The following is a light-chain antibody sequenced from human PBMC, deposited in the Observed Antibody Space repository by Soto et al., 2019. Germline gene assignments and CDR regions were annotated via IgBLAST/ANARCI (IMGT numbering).Light chain of an antibody. CDR3: QQYNNWPRT. J-gene: IGKJ1*01. V-gene: IGKV3-15*01. Sequence: EIVMTQSPATLSVSPGERATLSCRASQSVSRNLAWYQQKPGQAPRLLIYGAYTRATGIPARFSGSGSGTEFTLAISSLQSEDFAVYCCQQYNNWPRTFGQGTKVEIK. CDR2: GAY. CDR1: QSVSRN.